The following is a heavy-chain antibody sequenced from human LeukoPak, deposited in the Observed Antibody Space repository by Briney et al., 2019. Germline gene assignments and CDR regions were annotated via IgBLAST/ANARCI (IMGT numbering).Heavy chain of an antibody. CDR2: ISYDGSNK. J-gene: IGHJ3*02. CDR1: GFTFSSYA. D-gene: IGHD3-22*01. V-gene: IGHV3-30*04. Sequence: PGGSLRLSCAASGFTFSSYAMHWVRQAPGKGLEWVAVISYDGSNKYYADSVKGRFTISRDNSKNTLYLQMNSLRAEDTAVYYCARTDDYYDSRGYYSVGAFDIRGQGTMVTVSS. CDR3: ARTDDYYDSRGYYSVGAFDI.